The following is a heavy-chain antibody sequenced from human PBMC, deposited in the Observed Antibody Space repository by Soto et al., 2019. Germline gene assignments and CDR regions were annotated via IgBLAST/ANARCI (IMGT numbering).Heavy chain of an antibody. CDR1: GGSVSSGSYY. CDR3: ARKEGAYSSGSVQGPFDY. Sequence: SETLSLTCTVSGGSVSSGSYYWSWIRQPPGKGLEWIGYIYYSGSTNYNPSLKSRVTISVDTSKNQFSLKLSSVTAADTAVYYCARKEGAYSSGSVQGPFDYWGQGTLVTVSS. J-gene: IGHJ4*02. D-gene: IGHD3-22*01. CDR2: IYYSGST. V-gene: IGHV4-61*01.